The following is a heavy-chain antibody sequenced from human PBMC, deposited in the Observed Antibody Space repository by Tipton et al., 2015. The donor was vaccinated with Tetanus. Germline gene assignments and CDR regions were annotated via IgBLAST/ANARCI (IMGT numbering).Heavy chain of an antibody. Sequence: GSLRLSCAASGFTFSSYAMHWVRQAPGKGLEYVSAISSNGGSTYYANSVKGRFTISRDNSKNTLYLQMGSLRAEDMAVYYCARDRGNSGSYYYSEYFQHWGQGTLVTVSS. D-gene: IGHD1-26*01. CDR3: ARDRGNSGSYYYSEYFQH. CDR2: ISSNGGST. J-gene: IGHJ1*01. CDR1: GFTFSSYA. V-gene: IGHV3-64*01.